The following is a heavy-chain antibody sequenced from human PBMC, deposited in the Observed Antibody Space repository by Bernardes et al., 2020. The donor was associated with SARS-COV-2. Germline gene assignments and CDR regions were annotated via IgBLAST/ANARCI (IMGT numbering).Heavy chain of an antibody. CDR3: AKDIGPSDHILAGYSMFDH. Sequence: SLRLSCAASGFTFEDVAMHWCRQRPGTGLEVVSGINWNGNSIGYADSVKGRFTISRDNAKNSLFLQLNSLRADDTALYYCAKDIGPSDHILAGYSMFDHWGQGARVTVSS. J-gene: IGHJ4*02. CDR2: INWNGNSI. CDR1: GFTFEDVA. D-gene: IGHD3-9*01. V-gene: IGHV3-9*01.